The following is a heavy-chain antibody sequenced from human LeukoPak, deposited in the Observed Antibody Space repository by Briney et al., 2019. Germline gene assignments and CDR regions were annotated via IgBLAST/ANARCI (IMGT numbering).Heavy chain of an antibody. CDR1: GFTFSSYG. D-gene: IGHD6-13*01. J-gene: IGHJ4*02. V-gene: IGHV3-30*03. CDR3: ASDLSNPGIARFDY. Sequence: GRSLRLSCAASGFTFSSYGMHWVRQAPGKGLEWVAVISYDGSNKYYADSVKGRFTISRDNSKNTLYLQMNSLRAEDTAVYYCASDLSNPGIARFDYWGQGTLVTVSS. CDR2: ISYDGSNK.